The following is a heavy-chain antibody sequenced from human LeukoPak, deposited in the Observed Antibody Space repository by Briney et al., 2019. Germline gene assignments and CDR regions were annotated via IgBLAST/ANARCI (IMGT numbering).Heavy chain of an antibody. Sequence: ASVKVSCKASGYTFTSYGISWVRQAPGQGLEWMGWISAYNGNTNYAQKLQGRVTMTTDTSTSTAYMELSRLRSDDTAVYYCARDRGADFWSGYYWFDPWGQGTLVTVSS. J-gene: IGHJ5*02. D-gene: IGHD3-3*01. CDR1: GYTFTSYG. CDR3: ARDRGADFWSGYYWFDP. CDR2: ISAYNGNT. V-gene: IGHV1-18*01.